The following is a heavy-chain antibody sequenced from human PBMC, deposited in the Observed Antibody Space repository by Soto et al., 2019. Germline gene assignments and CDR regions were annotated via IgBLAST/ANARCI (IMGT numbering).Heavy chain of an antibody. D-gene: IGHD2-2*01. J-gene: IGHJ4*02. CDR1: GFTFSSYA. CDR3: AKGPFSIVPAAIFDY. Sequence: GGSLRLSCAASGFTFSSYAMSWVRQAPGKGLEWVSAISGSGGSTYYADSVKGRFTISRDNSKNTLYLQMNSLRAEDTAVYYCAKGPFSIVPAAIFDYWGQGTLVTAPQ. V-gene: IGHV3-23*01. CDR2: ISGSGGST.